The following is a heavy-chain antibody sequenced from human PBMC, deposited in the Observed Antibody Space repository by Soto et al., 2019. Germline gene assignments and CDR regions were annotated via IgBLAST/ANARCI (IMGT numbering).Heavy chain of an antibody. J-gene: IGHJ3*02. CDR3: AREGSYFGFDI. CDR2: ISYDGSNK. V-gene: IGHV3-30-3*01. Sequence: VQLVESGGGVVQPGRSLRLSCAASGFTFSSYAMHWVRQAPGKGLEWVAVISYDGSNKYYADSVKGRFTISRDNSKHTLYLQMNSLRAEDTAVYYCAREGSYFGFDIWGQGTMVTVSS. CDR1: GFTFSSYA. D-gene: IGHD1-26*01.